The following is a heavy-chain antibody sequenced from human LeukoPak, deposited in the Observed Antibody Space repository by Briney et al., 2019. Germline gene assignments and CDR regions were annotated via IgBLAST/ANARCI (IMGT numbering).Heavy chain of an antibody. V-gene: IGHV1-46*01. J-gene: IGHJ4*02. CDR1: GYTFTGYY. CDR3: AREEGGVLRYFETPFDY. D-gene: IGHD3-9*01. Sequence: ASVKVSCKASGYTFTGYYMHWVRQAPGQGLEWMGIINPSGGSTSYAQKFQGRVTMTRDTSTSTVYMELSSLRSEDTAVYYCAREEGGVLRYFETPFDYWGQGTLVTVSS. CDR2: INPSGGST.